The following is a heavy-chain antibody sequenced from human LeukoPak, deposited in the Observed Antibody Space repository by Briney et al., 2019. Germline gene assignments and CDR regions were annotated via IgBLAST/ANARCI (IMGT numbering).Heavy chain of an antibody. Sequence: GSLRLSCAASGFTVSSNYMSWIRQPPGKGLEWIGEINHSGSTNYNPSLKSRVTISVDTSKNQFSLKLSSVTAADTAVYYCPRVGGVIVEGAFDIWGQGTMVTVSS. J-gene: IGHJ3*02. CDR2: INHSGST. CDR1: GFTVSSNY. CDR3: PRVGGVIVEGAFDI. D-gene: IGHD3-16*02. V-gene: IGHV4-34*01.